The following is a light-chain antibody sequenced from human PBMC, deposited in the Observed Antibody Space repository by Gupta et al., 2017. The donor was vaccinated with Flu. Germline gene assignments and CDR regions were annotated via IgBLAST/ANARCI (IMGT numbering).Light chain of an antibody. V-gene: IGKV1-39*01. CDR2: TTS. CDR3: HQSYTSPPT. J-gene: IGKJ2*01. Sequence: DIQMTQSPSSLSASVGDRVSITCRATQSINSYLNWYQQKPGEVPKLLIYTTSSLHSGVPSRFSASGSGTHFTLTISNLQPEDVATYYCHQSYTSPPTFGQGTKLEIK. CDR1: QSINSY.